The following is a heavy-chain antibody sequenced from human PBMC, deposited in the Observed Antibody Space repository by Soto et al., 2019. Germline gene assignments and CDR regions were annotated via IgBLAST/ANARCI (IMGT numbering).Heavy chain of an antibody. CDR2: IYYSGST. D-gene: IGHD6-6*01. CDR1: GGSISSSSHY. Sequence: SETLSLTCTVSGGSISSSSHYWGWIRQPPGKGLEWIGSIYYSGSTYYNPSLKSRVTISVDTSKNQFSLKLSSVTAADTAVYYCAFDSSSPGYYYYYMDVWGKGTKVTVSS. V-gene: IGHV4-39*01. CDR3: AFDSSSPGYYYYYMDV. J-gene: IGHJ6*03.